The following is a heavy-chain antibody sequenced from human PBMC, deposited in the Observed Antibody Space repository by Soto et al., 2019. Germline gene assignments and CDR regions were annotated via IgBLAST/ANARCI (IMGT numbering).Heavy chain of an antibody. V-gene: IGHV3-23*01. CDR1: GFTFDNYA. CDR3: GKDPNGDYVGAFDI. D-gene: IGHD4-17*01. J-gene: IGHJ3*02. CDR2: VSAGGVST. Sequence: EVQMWESGGGLVQPGGSLRLSCAASGFTFDNYAMTWVRQAPGKGLEWVSSVSAGGVSTYYADSVKGRFTISRDNSKSTLSLQMDSLIAEDTAVYFCGKDPNGDYVGAFDIWGQGTTVTVSS.